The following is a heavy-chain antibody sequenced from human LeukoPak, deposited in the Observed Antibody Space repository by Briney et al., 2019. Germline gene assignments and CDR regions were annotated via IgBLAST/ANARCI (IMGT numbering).Heavy chain of an antibody. D-gene: IGHD6-6*01. J-gene: IGHJ6*03. CDR2: IYYSGST. CDR1: GSSISSSSYY. V-gene: IGHV4-39*07. Sequence: SETLSLTCTVSGSSISSSSYYWGWIRQPPGKGLEWIGSIYYSGSTYYNPSLRSRVTISVDTSKNQFSLKLSSVTAADTAVYYCAMGLARPDYYYYMDVWGKGTTVTVSS. CDR3: AMGLARPDYYYYMDV.